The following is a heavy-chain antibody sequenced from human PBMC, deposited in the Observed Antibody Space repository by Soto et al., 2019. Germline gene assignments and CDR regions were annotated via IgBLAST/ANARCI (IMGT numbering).Heavy chain of an antibody. J-gene: IGHJ3*02. D-gene: IGHD3-16*01. CDR2: ISGSGGST. V-gene: IGHV3-23*01. Sequence: PGGSLRLSCAASGFTFSSYAMSWVRQAPGKGLEWVSAISGSGGSTYYADSVKGRFTISRDNSKNTLYLQMNSLRAEDTAVYYCAKCRDYIWGITWLAFDIWGQGTMVTVSS. CDR3: AKCRDYIWGITWLAFDI. CDR1: GFTFSSYA.